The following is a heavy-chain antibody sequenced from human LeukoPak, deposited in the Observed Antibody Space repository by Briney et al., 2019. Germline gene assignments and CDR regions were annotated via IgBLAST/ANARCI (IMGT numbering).Heavy chain of an antibody. CDR2: IYYSGST. Sequence: PSETLSLTCTISGGSVSDYYWSWIRQPPGKGLEWIGSIYYSGSTYYNPSLKSRVTISVDTSKNQFSLKLSSVTAADTAVYYCFIAAAGTDYWGQGTLVTVSS. J-gene: IGHJ4*02. CDR3: FIAAAGTDY. CDR1: GGSVSDYY. D-gene: IGHD6-13*01. V-gene: IGHV4-59*05.